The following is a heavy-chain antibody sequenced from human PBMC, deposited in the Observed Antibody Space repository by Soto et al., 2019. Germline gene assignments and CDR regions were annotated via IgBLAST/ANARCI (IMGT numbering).Heavy chain of an antibody. J-gene: IGHJ4*02. Sequence: GGSLRLSCAASGFTFSSYGMHWVRQAPGKGLVWVSRVNEYDTDRNYADSVKGRFTISRDNARNTVYLQMNSLRAEDTAVYYCARVAVVTRGIDYWGQGTLVTVSS. CDR2: VNEYDTDR. D-gene: IGHD6-19*01. CDR1: GFTFSSYG. V-gene: IGHV3-74*01. CDR3: ARVAVVTRGIDY.